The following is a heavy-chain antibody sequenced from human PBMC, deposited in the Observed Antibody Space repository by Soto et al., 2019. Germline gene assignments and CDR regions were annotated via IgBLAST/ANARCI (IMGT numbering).Heavy chain of an antibody. CDR2: IIPILGIA. D-gene: IGHD3-22*01. J-gene: IGHJ6*02. CDR1: GGTFSSHT. V-gene: IGHV1-69*02. Sequence: QVQLVQSGAEVKKPGSSVKVSCRASGGTFSSHTISWVRQAPGQGLEWMGRIIPILGIANYAQKFQGRVTITADKSTSTAYMELSSLRSEDTAVYYCARADYYDSSGYYYYYGMDVWGQGTTVTVSS. CDR3: ARADYYDSSGYYYYYGMDV.